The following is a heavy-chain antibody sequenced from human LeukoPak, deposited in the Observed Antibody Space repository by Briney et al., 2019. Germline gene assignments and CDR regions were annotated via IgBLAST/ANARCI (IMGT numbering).Heavy chain of an antibody. CDR1: GFTFSSYI. Sequence: RESLRLSCSASGFTFSSYIMHWVRQAPGKGLEYVSAISSNGGSTYYADSVKGRFTISRDNSKNTLYLQMSSLRGEDTAVYYCVKDDSYYYDSTTYVAWGQGTLVTVST. CDR2: ISSNGGST. CDR3: VKDDSYYYDSTTYVA. J-gene: IGHJ5*02. V-gene: IGHV3-64D*06. D-gene: IGHD3-22*01.